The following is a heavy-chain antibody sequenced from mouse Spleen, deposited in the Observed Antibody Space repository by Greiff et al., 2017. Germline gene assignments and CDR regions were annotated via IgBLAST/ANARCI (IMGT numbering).Heavy chain of an antibody. V-gene: IGHV7-1*01. J-gene: IGHJ1*01. CDR3: ARDEGLGRRYFDV. D-gene: IGHD3-3*01. Sequence: EVNVVESGGGLVQSGRSLRLSCATSGFTFSDFYMEWVRQAPGKGLEWIAASRNKANDYTTEYSASVKGRFIVSRDTSQSILYLQMNALRAEDTAIYYCARDEGLGRRYFDVWGAGTTVTVSS. CDR2: SRNKANDYTT. CDR1: GFTFSDFY.